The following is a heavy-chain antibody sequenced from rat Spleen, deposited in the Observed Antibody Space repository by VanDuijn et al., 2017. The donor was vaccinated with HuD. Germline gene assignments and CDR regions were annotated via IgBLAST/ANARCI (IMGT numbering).Heavy chain of an antibody. V-gene: IGHV5S13*01. CDR1: GFTYSNYV. CDR3: AKADYYDGSYYY. J-gene: IGHJ2*01. CDR2: ISTGGGNT. D-gene: IGHD1-12*02. Sequence: EVQLVESGGGLVQPGRSLKLSCAASGFTYSNYVMAWVRQAPTKGLEWVASISTGGGNTYYRDSVKGRFTISRDNAKNTLYLQMDSLRSEDTATYYCAKADYYDGSYYYWGQGVMVTVSS.